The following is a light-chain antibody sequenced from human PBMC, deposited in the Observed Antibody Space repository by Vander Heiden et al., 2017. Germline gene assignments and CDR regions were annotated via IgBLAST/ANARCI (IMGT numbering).Light chain of an antibody. CDR3: QQRRGT. CDR2: DAS. V-gene: IGKV3-11*01. J-gene: IGKJ3*01. CDR1: QSVSSY. Sequence: ELVLTQSPATLSLSPGERATLSCRASQSVSSYLAWYQQKPGQAPRLLIYDASNRATGIPARFSGSGSGTDFTLTISSLEPEDFAVYYCQQRRGTFGPGTKVDIK.